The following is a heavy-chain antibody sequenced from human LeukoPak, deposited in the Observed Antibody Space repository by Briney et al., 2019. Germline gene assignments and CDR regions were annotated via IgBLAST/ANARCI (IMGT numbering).Heavy chain of an antibody. V-gene: IGHV3-23*01. D-gene: IGHD6-19*01. CDR2: ITPSGVNT. CDR1: GFTFSSHS. CDR3: AKDGRGIAVAGHDAFDI. Sequence: GGSLRLSCAASGFTFSSHSMRWVRQAPDKGLEWVSSITPSGVNTYYADSVKGRFTISRDNSKNTLYLQMNSLRPEDTAVYYCAKDGRGIAVAGHDAFDIWGQGTMVTVSS. J-gene: IGHJ3*02.